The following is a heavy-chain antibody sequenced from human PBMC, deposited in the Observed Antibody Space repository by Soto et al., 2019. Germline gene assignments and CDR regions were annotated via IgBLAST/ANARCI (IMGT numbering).Heavy chain of an antibody. V-gene: IGHV3-11*01. CDR2: ISSSGSTL. D-gene: IGHD6-6*01. J-gene: IGHJ5*02. CDR3: ARDRETSLNWFAP. Sequence: QVQLVESGGGLVKPGGSLRLSCAASGFTFSDYYMSWIRQAPGKGLEWVSYISSSGSTLYYADSVKGRFTISRDNAKNSLYRQMNSLRAADPAVYYCARDRETSLNWFAPWGQGTLVTFSS. CDR1: GFTFSDYY.